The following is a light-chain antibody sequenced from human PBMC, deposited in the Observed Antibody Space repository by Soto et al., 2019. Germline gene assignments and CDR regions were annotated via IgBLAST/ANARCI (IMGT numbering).Light chain of an antibody. Sequence: DMVLTQSPGTLSLSPGERASLSCRASQSVGSIYLAWYQQKPGQGPRLLIYGASSRATGTPDRFSGSGSGTDFTLTINRLEPEDFALYYCQQYGSSPPTFGQGTKVDI. CDR1: QSVGSIY. CDR3: QQYGSSPPT. CDR2: GAS. V-gene: IGKV3-20*01. J-gene: IGKJ1*01.